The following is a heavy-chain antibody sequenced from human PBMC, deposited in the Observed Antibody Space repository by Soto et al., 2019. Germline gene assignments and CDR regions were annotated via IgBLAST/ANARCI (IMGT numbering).Heavy chain of an antibody. D-gene: IGHD6-19*01. V-gene: IGHV4-31*03. CDR2: IYYSGST. CDR1: GGSISSGGYY. J-gene: IGHJ3*02. Sequence: SETLSLTCTVSGGSISSGGYYWSWIRQHPGKGLEWIGYIYYSGSTYYNPSLKSRVTISVDTSKNQFSLKLSSVTAADTAVYYCARSFSGWYSGFAFDIWGQGTMVTV. CDR3: ARSFSGWYSGFAFDI.